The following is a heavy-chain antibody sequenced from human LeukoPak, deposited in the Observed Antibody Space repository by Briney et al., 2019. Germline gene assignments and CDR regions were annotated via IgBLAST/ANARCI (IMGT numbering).Heavy chain of an antibody. J-gene: IGHJ3*02. CDR1: GFTFSSYW. D-gene: IGHD1-26*01. Sequence: PGGSLRLSCVASGFTFSSYWMSWVRQAPGKGLEWVDNIKQDGSEKYYVDSVKGRFTISRDNAKNSLYLQMNSLRAEDTAVYYCARDREWELPADAFDIWGQGTMVTVSS. CDR2: IKQDGSEK. V-gene: IGHV3-7*01. CDR3: ARDREWELPADAFDI.